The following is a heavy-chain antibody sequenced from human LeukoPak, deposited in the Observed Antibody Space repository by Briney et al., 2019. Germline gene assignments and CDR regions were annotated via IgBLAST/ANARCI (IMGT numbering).Heavy chain of an antibody. CDR1: GGSISSYY. Sequence: SETLSLTCTVSGGSISSYYWSWIRQPPGKGLEWIGYIYYSGNTNYNPSLKSRVTISVDTSKNQFSLKLSSVTAADTAVYYCARKNKYFVKWGQGTLVTVSS. J-gene: IGHJ4*02. CDR2: IYYSGNT. CDR3: ARKNKYFVK. V-gene: IGHV4-59*12. D-gene: IGHD3-9*01.